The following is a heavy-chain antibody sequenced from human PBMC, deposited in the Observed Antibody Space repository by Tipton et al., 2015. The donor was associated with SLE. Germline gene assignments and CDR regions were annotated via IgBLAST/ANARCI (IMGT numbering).Heavy chain of an antibody. V-gene: IGHV3-21*01. CDR1: GFTFSIYS. Sequence: SLRLSCAASGFTFSIYSMNWVRQAPGKGLEWVSSISSSSSYIYYADSVKGRFTISRDNAKNSLYLQMNSLRAEDTAVYYCATLYSSGRPTDYWGQGTLVTVSS. J-gene: IGHJ4*02. D-gene: IGHD6-19*01. CDR2: ISSSSSYI. CDR3: ATLYSSGRPTDY.